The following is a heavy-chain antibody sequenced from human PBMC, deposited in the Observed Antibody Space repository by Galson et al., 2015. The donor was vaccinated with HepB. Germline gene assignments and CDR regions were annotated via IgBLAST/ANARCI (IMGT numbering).Heavy chain of an antibody. D-gene: IGHD3-22*01. CDR1: GFTFSSYS. V-gene: IGHV3-48*04. CDR2: ISSSSSTI. Sequence: SLRLSCAASGFTFSSYSMNWVRQAPGKGLEWVSYISSSSSTIYYADSVKGRFTISRDNAKNSLYLQMNSLRAEDTAVYYCAREGYYYDSTTDAFDIWGQGTMVTVSS. J-gene: IGHJ3*02. CDR3: AREGYYYDSTTDAFDI.